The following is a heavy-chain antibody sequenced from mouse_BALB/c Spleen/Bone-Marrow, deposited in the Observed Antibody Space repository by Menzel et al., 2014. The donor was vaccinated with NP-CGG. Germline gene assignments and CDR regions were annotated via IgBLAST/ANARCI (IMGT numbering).Heavy chain of an antibody. J-gene: IGHJ3*01. CDR3: ARLGYYGSYAY. V-gene: IGHV4-1*02. CDR2: INPDSSTI. CDR1: GFDFSRYW. D-gene: IGHD1-1*01. Sequence: EVKLMESGGGLVQPGGSLKLSCAASGFDFSRYWMSWVRQAPGKGLEWIGEINPDSSTINYTPSLKDKFIISRDNAKNTPYLQMSKVRSEDTALYYCARLGYYGSYAYWGQGTLVTVSA.